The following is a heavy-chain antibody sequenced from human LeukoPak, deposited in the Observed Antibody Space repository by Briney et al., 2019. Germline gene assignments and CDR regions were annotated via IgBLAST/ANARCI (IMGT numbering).Heavy chain of an antibody. J-gene: IGHJ4*02. CDR2: ISGSGGST. D-gene: IGHD2-15*01. CDR3: AKDLPSRGYCSGGSCLPPDY. V-gene: IGHV3-23*01. Sequence: GGSLRLSCAASGFTFSSYAMSRVRQAPGKGLEWVSAISGSGGSTYYADSVKGRFTISRDNSKNTLYLQMNSLRAEDTAVYYCAKDLPSRGYCSGGSCLPPDYWGQGTLVTVSS. CDR1: GFTFSSYA.